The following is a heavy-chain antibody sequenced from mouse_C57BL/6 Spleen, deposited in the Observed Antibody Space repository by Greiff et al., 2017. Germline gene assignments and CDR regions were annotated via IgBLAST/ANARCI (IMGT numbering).Heavy chain of an antibody. CDR2: IHPNSGST. J-gene: IGHJ4*01. V-gene: IGHV1-64*01. CDR3: ASYGSRDYYAMDY. CDR1: GYTFTSYW. Sequence: QVQLQQPGAELVKPGASVKLSCKASGYTFTSYWMPWVKQRPGQGLEWIGMIHPNSGSTNYNEKFKSKATLTVDKSSSTAYMQLSSLTSEDSAVYYCASYGSRDYYAMDYWGQGTSVTVSS. D-gene: IGHD1-1*01.